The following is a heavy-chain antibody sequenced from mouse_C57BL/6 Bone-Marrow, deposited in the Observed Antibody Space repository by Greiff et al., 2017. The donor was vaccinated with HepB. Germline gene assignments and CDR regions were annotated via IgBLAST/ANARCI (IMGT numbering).Heavy chain of an antibody. V-gene: IGHV1-19*01. CDR1: GYTFTDYY. D-gene: IGHD1-1*01. Sequence: VQLKESGPVLVKPGASVKMSCKASGYTFTDYYMNWVKQSPGKSLEWIGVINPYNGGTSYNQKFKGKATLTVDKSSSTAYMELNSLTSEDSAVYYCARIDYYYFDYWGQGTTLTVSS. CDR3: ARIDYYYFDY. CDR2: INPYNGGT. J-gene: IGHJ2*01.